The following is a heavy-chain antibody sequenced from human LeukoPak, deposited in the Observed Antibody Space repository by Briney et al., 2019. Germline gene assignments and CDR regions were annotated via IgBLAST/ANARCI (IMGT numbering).Heavy chain of an antibody. CDR3: ARATQYGSRTFRFHY. J-gene: IGHJ4*02. CDR2: MYHSGSP. V-gene: IGHV4-38-2*01. Sequence: SETLSLTCAVAGYSISKGYYWGWIRQPPGKGRGWIGDMYHSGSPYYNPSLNSRVTVSVDTSKNQLSQELTSETAAHTAVYYRARATQYGSRTFRFHYWGQGTLVTVSS. CDR1: GYSISKGYY. D-gene: IGHD3-10*01.